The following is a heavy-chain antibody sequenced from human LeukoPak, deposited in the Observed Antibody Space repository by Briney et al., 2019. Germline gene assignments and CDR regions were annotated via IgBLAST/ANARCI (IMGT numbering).Heavy chain of an antibody. CDR2: IYPDDSDT. V-gene: IGHV5-51*01. CDR1: GYRFTSYW. CDR3: AIGGDSTTSCYRCFDY. Sequence: GESLKISCKGSGYRFTSYWIGWVRQMPGKGLEWMGLIYPDDSDTGYSPSFQGQVTISADKSISTAYLQWSSLKASDTAMYYCAIGGDSTTSCYRCFDYWGQGTLVTVSS. J-gene: IGHJ4*02. D-gene: IGHD2-2*02.